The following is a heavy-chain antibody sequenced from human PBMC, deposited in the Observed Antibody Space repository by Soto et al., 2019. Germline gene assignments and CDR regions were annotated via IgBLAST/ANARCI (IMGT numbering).Heavy chain of an antibody. D-gene: IGHD4-17*01. CDR3: ASSAYGDLNSYLSY. V-gene: IGHV3-15*01. J-gene: IGHJ4*02. Sequence: GGSLRLSCAASGFTFSDAWMSWVRQAPGKGLEWLGRIKRNTDGGTTYYADSVKGRFTISRDNPKNTLYLQMNSLRAEDTSVYYCASSAYGDLNSYLSYWGQGTLVTVSS. CDR1: GFTFSDAW. CDR2: IKRNTDGGTT.